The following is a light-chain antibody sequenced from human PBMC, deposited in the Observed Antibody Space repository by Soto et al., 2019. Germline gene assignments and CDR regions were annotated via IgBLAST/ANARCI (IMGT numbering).Light chain of an antibody. CDR1: QSVSSN. CDR2: DAS. Sequence: EIVLTQSPGTLSLSPLEIAPLXGKTSQSVSSNFLAWYQEKPGQAPRLLIYDASNRATGIPARFSGSGSGTDFTLTISSLEPEDFAVYYCQQRSNWPRTFGQGTKVDIK. CDR3: QQRSNWPRT. J-gene: IGKJ1*01. V-gene: IGKV3-11*01.